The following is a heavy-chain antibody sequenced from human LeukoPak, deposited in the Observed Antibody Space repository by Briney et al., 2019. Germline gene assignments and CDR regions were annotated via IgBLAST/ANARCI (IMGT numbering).Heavy chain of an antibody. CDR2: IYSNGIT. CDR1: GGSIFGYY. V-gene: IGHV4-4*08. J-gene: IGHJ2*01. Sequence: SETLSLTCTVSGGSIFGYYWNWIRQPPGKGLEWIGYIYSNGITNYSPSLRSRGTISIATSKNQFSLRLRSVTAADTAIYYCARRAYYDSSGYYPTSGYFDLWGRGTLVTVSS. D-gene: IGHD3-22*01. CDR3: ARRAYYDSSGYYPTSGYFDL.